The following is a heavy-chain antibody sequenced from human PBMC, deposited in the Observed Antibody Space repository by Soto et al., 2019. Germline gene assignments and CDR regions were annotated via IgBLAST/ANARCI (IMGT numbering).Heavy chain of an antibody. CDR2: IYYTGTT. Sequence: SETLSLTCTVSGGSISSGSYYWGWIRQPPGKGLEWVGNIYYTGTTHYNPSLKSRVTISVDTSKNQFSLKLGSVTAADTAVYYCARHQSGQSMHVWGQGTTVTVSS. V-gene: IGHV4-39*01. J-gene: IGHJ6*02. CDR3: ARHQSGQSMHV. CDR1: GGSISSGSYY. D-gene: IGHD3-10*01.